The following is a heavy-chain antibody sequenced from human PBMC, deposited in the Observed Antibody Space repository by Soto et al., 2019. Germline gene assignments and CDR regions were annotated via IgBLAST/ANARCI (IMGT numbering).Heavy chain of an antibody. CDR2: ISGSGGST. CDR3: AKDLSRTDCSGGSCYGYYFDY. J-gene: IGHJ4*02. CDR1: GFTFSSYA. Sequence: GGSLRLSCAASGFTFSSYAMSWVRQAPGKGLEWVSAISGSGGSTYYADSVKGRFTISRDNSKNTLYLQMNSLRAEDTAVYYCAKDLSRTDCSGGSCYGYYFDYWGQGTLVTVSS. V-gene: IGHV3-23*01. D-gene: IGHD2-15*01.